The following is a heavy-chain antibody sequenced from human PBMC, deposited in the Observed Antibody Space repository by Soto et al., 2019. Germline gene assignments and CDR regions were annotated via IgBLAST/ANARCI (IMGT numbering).Heavy chain of an antibody. D-gene: IGHD3-22*01. CDR1: GGTFSSYA. CDR2: IIPIFGTA. CDR3: ARSRVTYYYDRSAFDI. J-gene: IGHJ3*02. V-gene: IGHV1-69*01. Sequence: QVQLVQSGAEVKKPGSSVKVSCKASGGTFSSYAISWVRQAPGQGLEWMGGIIPIFGTANYAQKFQGRVTITADESTSTAYMELSSLRSEDAAVYYCARSRVTYYYDRSAFDIWGQGTMVTVSS.